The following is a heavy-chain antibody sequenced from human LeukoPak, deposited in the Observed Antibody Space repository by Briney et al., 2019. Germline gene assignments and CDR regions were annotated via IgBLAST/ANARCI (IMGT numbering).Heavy chain of an antibody. CDR3: ARGLRGYCSGGSCTTYYYYYGMDV. CDR2: INHRRST. D-gene: IGHD2-15*01. Sequence: PSETLSLTCAVYGASFTGSYWSWIRQPPGKGLEWSGEINHRRSTTYSPSRKGRVAISLDTSKNQCSLKLRSVTAAGAAVYYCARGLRGYCSGGSCTTYYYYYGMDVWGKGTTVTVSS. J-gene: IGHJ6*04. CDR1: GASFTGSY. V-gene: IGHV4-34*01.